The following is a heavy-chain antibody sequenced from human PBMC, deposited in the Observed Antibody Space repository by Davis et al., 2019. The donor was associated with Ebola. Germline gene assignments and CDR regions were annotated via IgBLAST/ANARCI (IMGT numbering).Heavy chain of an antibody. D-gene: IGHD6-6*01. V-gene: IGHV3-49*04. Sequence: GESLKISCTASGFNFGDNEVTWVRQAPGKGLEWVGFIRDKSYGGATEYAASVKGRFTISRDESKNIAYLQMNSLKSEDTGVYYCTVLVVAWGQGTLVTVSS. CDR1: GFNFGDNE. CDR2: IRDKSYGGAT. CDR3: TVLVVA. J-gene: IGHJ5*02.